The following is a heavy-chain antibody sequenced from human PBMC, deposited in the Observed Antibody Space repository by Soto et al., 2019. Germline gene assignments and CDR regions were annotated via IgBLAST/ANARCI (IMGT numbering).Heavy chain of an antibody. D-gene: IGHD3-3*01. V-gene: IGHV4-59*08. J-gene: IGHJ6*02. CDR3: ASNLGSGYPEPADISYYYYYGMDV. CDR1: GGSISSYY. Sequence: QVQLQESGPGLVKPSETLSLTCTVSGGSISSYYWSWIRQPPGKGLEWIGYIYYSGSTNYNPSLKSRVTISVDTSKNQFSLKLSSVTAADTAVYYCASNLGSGYPEPADISYYYYYGMDVWGQGTTFTVSS. CDR2: IYYSGST.